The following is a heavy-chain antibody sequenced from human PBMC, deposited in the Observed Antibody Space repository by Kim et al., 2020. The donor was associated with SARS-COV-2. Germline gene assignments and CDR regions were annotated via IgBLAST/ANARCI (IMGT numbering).Heavy chain of an antibody. CDR2: IYTRGNI. J-gene: IGHJ4*02. CDR3: ARDRGADSFDS. Sequence: SETLSLTCSVSGGSVTSGNHYWTWIRQPAGKRLEWIGRIYTRGNINYNPSLESRVTISLDTSTNQFSLRLNSVTAADTATYYYARDRGADSFDSWGQGTLVTVSS. V-gene: IGHV4-61*02. D-gene: IGHD6-13*01. CDR1: GGSVTSGNHY.